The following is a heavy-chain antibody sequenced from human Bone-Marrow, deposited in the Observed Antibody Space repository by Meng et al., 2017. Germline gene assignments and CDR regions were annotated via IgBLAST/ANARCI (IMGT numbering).Heavy chain of an antibody. J-gene: IGHJ4*02. CDR2: INPNSGGT. D-gene: IGHD2-15*01. CDR3: ARETCSGGSCYFSYFDY. Sequence: ASVKVSCKASGYTFTGYYMHWVRQAPGQGLEWMGWINPNSGGTNYAQKFQGRVTMTRDTSISTAYMELSRLRFDDTAVYYCARETCSGGSCYFSYFDYWGQGTLVTVSS. V-gene: IGHV1-2*02. CDR1: GYTFTGYY.